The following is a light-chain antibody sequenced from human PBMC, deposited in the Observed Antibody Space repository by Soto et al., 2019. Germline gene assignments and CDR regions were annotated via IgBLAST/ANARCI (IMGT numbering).Light chain of an antibody. CDR3: GAWDSSLIDVV. Sequence: QSALTQPPSFSAAPGQKVAISCSGSSSNIGNNYVSWYQQLPGTAPKLLIYDNDKRPSGIPDRFSGSKSGTSATLVIAGLQTGDEADYYCGAWDSSLIDVVFGGGTKLTVL. J-gene: IGLJ2*01. CDR1: SSNIGNNY. CDR2: DND. V-gene: IGLV1-51*01.